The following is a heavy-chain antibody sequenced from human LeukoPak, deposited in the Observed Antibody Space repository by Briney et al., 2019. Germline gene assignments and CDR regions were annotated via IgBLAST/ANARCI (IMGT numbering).Heavy chain of an antibody. Sequence: GGSLRLSCAASGFTFSSYEMNWVRQAPGKGLEWVSYISSSSDFRYYADSVKGRFTVSRDNAENALYLQMNSLGAEDTAVYYCAKTNYGGAIDYWGQGTLVSVPS. CDR3: AKTNYGGAIDY. D-gene: IGHD3-16*01. V-gene: IGHV3-48*03. CDR1: GFTFSSYE. J-gene: IGHJ4*02. CDR2: ISSSSDFR.